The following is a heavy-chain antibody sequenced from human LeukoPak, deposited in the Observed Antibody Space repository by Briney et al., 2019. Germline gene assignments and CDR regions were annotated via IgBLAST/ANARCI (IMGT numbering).Heavy chain of an antibody. J-gene: IGHJ4*02. CDR3: ARYYDSSGYPYY. D-gene: IGHD3-22*01. Sequence: ASVKVSCKASGYTLTGYYMHWVRQAPGQGLEWMGWINPNSGGTNYAQKFQGRVTMTRDTSISTAYMELSRLRSDDTAVYYCARYYDSSGYPYYWGQGTLVTVSS. V-gene: IGHV1-2*02. CDR2: INPNSGGT. CDR1: GYTLTGYY.